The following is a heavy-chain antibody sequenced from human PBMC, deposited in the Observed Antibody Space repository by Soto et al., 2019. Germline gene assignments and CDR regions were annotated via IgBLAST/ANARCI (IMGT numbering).Heavy chain of an antibody. D-gene: IGHD6-13*01. Sequence: QVQLVQSGAEVKKPGASVKVSCKASGYTFASYGISWVRQAPGQGLEWMGWISAYNGNTNYAQKLQGRVTMTTDTATSTAYMELRSLRSDDTAVYYCARWGSYSSSWHDNWYFDLWGRGTLVTVSS. V-gene: IGHV1-18*01. CDR3: ARWGSYSSSWHDNWYFDL. J-gene: IGHJ2*01. CDR2: ISAYNGNT. CDR1: GYTFASYG.